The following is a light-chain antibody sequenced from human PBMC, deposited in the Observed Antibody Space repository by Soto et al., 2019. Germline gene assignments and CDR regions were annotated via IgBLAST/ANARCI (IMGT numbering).Light chain of an antibody. Sequence: QSVLTQPGSVSVSPGQSVTISCTGTSSDIGAYDYVSWFQQHPGKAPKLMISEVNNRPSGVSNRFSGSKSGNTAYLTISGLQVEDEAQYFCFSFTNTRTPVFGTGTXVTVL. CDR1: SSDIGAYDY. J-gene: IGLJ1*01. CDR3: FSFTNTRTPV. CDR2: EVN. V-gene: IGLV2-14*01.